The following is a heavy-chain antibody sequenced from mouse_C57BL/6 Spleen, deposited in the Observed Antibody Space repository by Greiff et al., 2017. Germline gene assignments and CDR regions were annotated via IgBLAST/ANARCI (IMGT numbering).Heavy chain of an antibody. Sequence: DVMLVESGGGLVKPGGSLKLSCAASGFTFSDYGMHWVRQAPEKGLEWVAYISSGSSTIYYADTVKGRFTISRDNAKTTLFLQMTSLRSEDTAMYYCARGGNSRAWFAYWGQGTLVTVSA. J-gene: IGHJ3*01. CDR3: ARGGNSRAWFAY. V-gene: IGHV5-17*01. D-gene: IGHD2-1*01. CDR2: ISSGSSTI. CDR1: GFTFSDYG.